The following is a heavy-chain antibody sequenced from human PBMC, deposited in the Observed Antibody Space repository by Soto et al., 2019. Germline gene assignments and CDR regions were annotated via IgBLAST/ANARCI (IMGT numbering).Heavy chain of an antibody. CDR2: IYYSGST. D-gene: IGHD6-19*01. Sequence: SETLSLTCTVSGGSISSGGYYWSWIRQHPGKGLEWIGYIYYSGSTYYNPSLKSRVTMSVDTSKNQFSLKLSSVTAADTAVYYCARGISSGWPYGMDVWGQGTTVTVSS. CDR1: GGSISSGGYY. CDR3: ARGISSGWPYGMDV. J-gene: IGHJ6*02. V-gene: IGHV4-31*03.